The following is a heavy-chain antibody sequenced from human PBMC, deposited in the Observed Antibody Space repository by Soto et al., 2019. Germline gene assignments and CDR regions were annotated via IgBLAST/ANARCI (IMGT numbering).Heavy chain of an antibody. V-gene: IGHV4-4*02. CDR2: INHSGST. CDR1: SGSISSSNW. D-gene: IGHD5-18*01. Sequence: PSETLSLTCAVSSGSISSSNWWSWVRQPPGKGLEWIGEINHSGSTNYNPSLKSRVTISVDTSKNQFSLKLSSVTAADTAVYYCARGLRWLQPTSRFDYWGQGTLVTVSS. CDR3: ARGLRWLQPTSRFDY. J-gene: IGHJ4*02.